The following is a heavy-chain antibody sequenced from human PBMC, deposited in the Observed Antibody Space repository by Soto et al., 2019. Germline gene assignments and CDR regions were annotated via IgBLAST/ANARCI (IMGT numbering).Heavy chain of an antibody. J-gene: IGHJ3*02. CDR3: ATGHYGGNSGAFDI. CDR1: GYTLTELS. V-gene: IGHV1-24*01. D-gene: IGHD4-17*01. Sequence: EASVKVSCKVSGYTLTELSMHWVRQAPGKGLEWMGGFDPEDGETIYAQKFQGRVTMTEDTSTDTAYMELSSLRSEDTAVYYCATGHYGGNSGAFDIWGQGTMVTVSS. CDR2: FDPEDGET.